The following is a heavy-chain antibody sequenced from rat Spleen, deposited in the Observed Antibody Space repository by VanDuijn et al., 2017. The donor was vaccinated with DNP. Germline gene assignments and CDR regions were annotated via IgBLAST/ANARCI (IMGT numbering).Heavy chain of an antibody. CDR3: ARHGRVTTVATYWYFDF. V-gene: IGHV5-31*01. Sequence: EVQLVESGGDLVQPGRSLKLSCVASGFTFNYYWMAWVRQVPGKGLEWVAAITSSGGSTYYRDSVKGRFTISRDNAKSTLYLQMDSLRSEDTATYYCARHGRVTTVATYWYFDFWGPGTMVTVSS. D-gene: IGHD1-3*01. CDR1: GFTFNYYW. CDR2: ITSSGGST. J-gene: IGHJ1*01.